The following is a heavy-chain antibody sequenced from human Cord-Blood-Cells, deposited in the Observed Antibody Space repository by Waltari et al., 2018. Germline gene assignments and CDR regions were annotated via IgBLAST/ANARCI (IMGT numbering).Heavy chain of an antibody. V-gene: IGHV1-2*02. CDR3: ARVDKTTVTTDY. Sequence: QVQPVQSGAEVKKPGASVKVSCKASGYTFTGYYMHWVRQAPGQGLEWMGWINPNGGGTNYAQKFQGRVTMTRDTSISTAYMELSRLRSDDTAVYYCARVDKTTVTTDYWGQGTLVTVSS. CDR2: INPNGGGT. CDR1: GYTFTGYY. J-gene: IGHJ4*02. D-gene: IGHD4-17*01.